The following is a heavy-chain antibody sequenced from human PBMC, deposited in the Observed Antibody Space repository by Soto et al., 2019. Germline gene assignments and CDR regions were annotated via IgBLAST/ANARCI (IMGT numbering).Heavy chain of an antibody. CDR3: ARGRLLLWFGELFLYYGMDV. CDR2: INHSGST. CDR1: GGSFSGYY. D-gene: IGHD3-10*01. Sequence: SETLSLTCTVSGGSFSGYYWSWIRQPPGKGLEWIGEINHSGSTNYNPSLKSRVTISVDTSKNQFSLKLSSVTAADTAVYYCARGRLLLWFGELFLYYGMDVWGQGTTVTVSS. V-gene: IGHV4-34*01. J-gene: IGHJ6*02.